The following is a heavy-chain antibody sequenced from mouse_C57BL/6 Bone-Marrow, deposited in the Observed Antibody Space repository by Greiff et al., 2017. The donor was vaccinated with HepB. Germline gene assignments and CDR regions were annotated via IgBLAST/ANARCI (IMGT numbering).Heavy chain of an antibody. J-gene: IGHJ2*01. CDR2: IRSKSNNYAT. D-gene: IGHD2-3*01. V-gene: IGHV10-1*01. CDR3: VRHVDGYPEDFDY. CDR1: GFSFNTYA. Sequence: DVKLVESGGGLVQPKGSLKLSCAASGFSFNTYAMNWVRQAPGKGLEWVARIRSKSNNYATYYADSVKDRFTISRDDSESMLYLQMNNLKTEDTAMYYCVRHVDGYPEDFDYWGQGTTLTVSS.